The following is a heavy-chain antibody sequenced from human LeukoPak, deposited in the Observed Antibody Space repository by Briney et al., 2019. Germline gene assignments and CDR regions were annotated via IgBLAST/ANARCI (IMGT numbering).Heavy chain of an antibody. V-gene: IGHV4-59*12. J-gene: IGHJ3*02. CDR2: VYYSGYS. CDR3: VRDVGTSDAFDI. Sequence: SETLSLTCTVSGGSITSYWAWLRQPPEKGLEWIGYVYYSGYSNYNPSLKSRVSMSVDTSMNQFSLKLASVTAADTAVYYCVRDVGTSDAFDIWGQGTMVIVLS. D-gene: IGHD1-1*01. CDR1: GGSITSY.